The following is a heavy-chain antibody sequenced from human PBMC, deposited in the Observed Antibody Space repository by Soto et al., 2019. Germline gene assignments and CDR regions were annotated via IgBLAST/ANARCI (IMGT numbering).Heavy chain of an antibody. CDR2: ISSSGSST. Sequence: PGGSLRLSCAASGFTFDNYEMNWVRQAPGKGLEWVSYISSSGSSTYYADSVKGRFTVSRDNAKNSLYLQMYSLRAEDTAVYYCAKEATNINNFDYWGQGTLVTVSS. D-gene: IGHD1-26*01. CDR1: GFTFDNYE. J-gene: IGHJ4*02. CDR3: AKEATNINNFDY. V-gene: IGHV3-48*03.